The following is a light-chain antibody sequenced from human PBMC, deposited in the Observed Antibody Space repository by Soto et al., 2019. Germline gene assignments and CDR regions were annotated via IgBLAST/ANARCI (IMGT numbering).Light chain of an antibody. V-gene: IGKV4-1*01. CDR2: WAS. J-gene: IGKJ1*01. CDR1: QSVLYTSNNKNY. CDR3: QQYYSAPWT. Sequence: DIVMTQSPDSLPVSLGERATINCKSSQSVLYTSNNKNYLAWFQQKPGQPPRLLIYWASTRGSGVPDRFSGSGSGSDLTLTISSLQAEDVAVYSCQQYYSAPWTFGQGTRVEIK.